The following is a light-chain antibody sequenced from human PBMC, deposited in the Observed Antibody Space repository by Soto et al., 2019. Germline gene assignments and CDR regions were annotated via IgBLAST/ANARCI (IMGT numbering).Light chain of an antibody. V-gene: IGLV1-44*01. CDR3: AAWDDSLNAVL. Sequence: SLLSQPPSASGTPGQSFSISCSGSSSNIGSSTVSWYHQLPGSAPKLLIYGDHQRPSGIPDRFSVSKSGTSASLAISGLQSDDEADYYCAAWDDSLNAVLFGGGTKATVL. CDR1: SSNIGSST. CDR2: GDH. J-gene: IGLJ2*01.